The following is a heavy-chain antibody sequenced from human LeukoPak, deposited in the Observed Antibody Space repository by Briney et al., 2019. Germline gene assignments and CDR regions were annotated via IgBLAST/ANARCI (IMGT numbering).Heavy chain of an antibody. CDR3: AKHGFGVFEGY. Sequence: GGSLRLSCAASGFTFSSYAMSWVRQAPGKGLQWVSGISGSGGSTYYADSVKGRFTISRDNSKNTLYLQMNSLRAEDMAVYYCAKHGFGVFEGYWGQGTLVTVSS. D-gene: IGHD3-10*01. CDR2: ISGSGGST. V-gene: IGHV3-23*01. J-gene: IGHJ4*02. CDR1: GFTFSSYA.